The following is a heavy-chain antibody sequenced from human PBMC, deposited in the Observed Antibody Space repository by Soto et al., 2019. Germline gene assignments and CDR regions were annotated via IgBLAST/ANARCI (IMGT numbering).Heavy chain of an antibody. CDR3: ARTLDYDYGARKEDY. CDR1: GFTFSSYG. J-gene: IGHJ4*02. CDR2: IWYDGSIK. D-gene: IGHD4-17*01. V-gene: IGHV3-33*01. Sequence: QVQLVESGGGVVQPGRSLRLSCAASGFTFSSYGMHWVRQAPGKGLEWVAVIWYDGSIKNYADSVKGRFTISRDNSKNTLYLQMNSLRAEDTAVYYCARTLDYDYGARKEDYWGQGTLVTVSS.